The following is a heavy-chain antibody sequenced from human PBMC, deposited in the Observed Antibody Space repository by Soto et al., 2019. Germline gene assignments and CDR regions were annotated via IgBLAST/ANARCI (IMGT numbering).Heavy chain of an antibody. V-gene: IGHV3-30*03. CDR2: ISYDGSSK. J-gene: IGHJ4*02. CDR1: GFTFSNYG. Sequence: PGGSLRLSCAASGFTFSNYGMYWVRQAPGKGLEWVAFISYDGSSKFYADPMKGRHTISRDNSKNTLYLQMNSLRAEDTAVYYCARVMCSGGSCYSGADYWGQGTLVTVSS. CDR3: ARVMCSGGSCYSGADY. D-gene: IGHD2-15*01.